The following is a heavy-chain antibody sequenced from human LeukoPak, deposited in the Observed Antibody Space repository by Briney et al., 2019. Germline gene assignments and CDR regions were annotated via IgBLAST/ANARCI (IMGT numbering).Heavy chain of an antibody. Sequence: GGSLRLSCAASGFTFRNYWMHWVRQAPGKGLVWVSRISRDGATTHYAGSVKGRFTISRDNAKNMVYLQRDSLSAEDTAVYYCVRLLDIDYWGQGTLVTVSS. CDR3: VRLLDIDY. CDR2: ISRDGATT. D-gene: IGHD1-1*01. J-gene: IGHJ4*02. CDR1: GFTFRNYW. V-gene: IGHV3-74*01.